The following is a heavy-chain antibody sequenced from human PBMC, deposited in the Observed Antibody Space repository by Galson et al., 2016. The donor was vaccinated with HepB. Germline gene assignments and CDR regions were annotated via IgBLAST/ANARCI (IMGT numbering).Heavy chain of an antibody. J-gene: IGHJ3*01. CDR2: INTNTGDP. CDR3: ARDTARMPPVFDL. CDR1: GYSFTNYA. Sequence: SVKVSCKASGYSFTNYALNWVRQAPGQGLEWMGWINTNTGDPTYAQGFTGRFVFSLDTSVSTAYLQISSLKPEDTAVYFCARDTARMPPVFDLWGQGTMVSVSS. V-gene: IGHV7-4-1*02. D-gene: IGHD2-2*01.